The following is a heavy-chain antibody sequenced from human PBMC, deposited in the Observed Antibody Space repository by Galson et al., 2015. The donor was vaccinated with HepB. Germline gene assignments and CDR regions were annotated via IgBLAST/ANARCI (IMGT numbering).Heavy chain of an antibody. CDR1: GFTFSSYT. CDR2: ISHDGTNK. Sequence: SLRLSCAASGFTFSSYTMHWVRQAPGKGLEWVAYISHDGTNKYYADSVKGRFAISRDNSKSTLFLQMNSLRAEDTAVYYCTREWEPSHYFESWGQGTLVTVSS. CDR3: TREWEPSHYFES. D-gene: IGHD1-26*01. V-gene: IGHV3-30*09. J-gene: IGHJ4*02.